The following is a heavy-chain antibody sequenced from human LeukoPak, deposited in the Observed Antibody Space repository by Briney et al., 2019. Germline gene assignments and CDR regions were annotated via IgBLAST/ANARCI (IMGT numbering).Heavy chain of an antibody. CDR2: IKQDGSEK. Sequence: GGSLRLSCAASGFTFSSYWMSWVRQAPGKGLEWVANIKQDGSEKYYVDSVKGRFTISRGNAKNSLYLQMNSLRAEDTAVYYCAGEVDSSSWYVFDYWGQGTLVTVSS. D-gene: IGHD6-13*01. V-gene: IGHV3-7*01. CDR3: AGEVDSSSWYVFDY. CDR1: GFTFSSYW. J-gene: IGHJ4*02.